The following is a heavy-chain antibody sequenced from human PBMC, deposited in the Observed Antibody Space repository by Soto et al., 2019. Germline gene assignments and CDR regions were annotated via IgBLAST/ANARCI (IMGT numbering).Heavy chain of an antibody. CDR2: IYYSGST. CDR1: GGSISSGGYY. D-gene: IGHD2-2*01. Sequence: TSETLSLTCTVSGGSISSGGYYWSWIRQHPGKGLEWIGYIYYSGSTYYNPSLKSRVTISVDTSKNQFSLKLSSVTAADTAVYYCARRFQHDAFDIWGQGTMVTVSS. V-gene: IGHV4-31*03. CDR3: ARRFQHDAFDI. J-gene: IGHJ3*02.